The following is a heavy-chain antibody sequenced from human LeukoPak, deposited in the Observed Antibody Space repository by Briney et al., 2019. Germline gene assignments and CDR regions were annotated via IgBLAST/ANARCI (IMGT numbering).Heavy chain of an antibody. CDR3: AGYSYGPPINDY. CDR1: GGSFSGYY. J-gene: IGHJ4*02. CDR2: INHSGST. V-gene: IGHV4-34*01. D-gene: IGHD5-18*01. Sequence: PSETLSLTCAVYGGSFSGYYWSWIRQPPGKGLEWIGEINHSGSTNYNPSLKSRVTISVDTSKNQFSLKLSSVTAADTAVYYCAGYSYGPPINDYWGQGTLVTVSS.